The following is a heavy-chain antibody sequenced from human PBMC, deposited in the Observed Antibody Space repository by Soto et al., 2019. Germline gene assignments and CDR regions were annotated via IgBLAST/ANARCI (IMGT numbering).Heavy chain of an antibody. CDR2: ISFDGNYK. CDR3: VKDNLPRGDYDNWYVGL. J-gene: IGHJ2*01. D-gene: IGHD4-17*01. Sequence: QVQLVESGGGVVQPGRSLRLSCVGSGFTFSSYGMHWVRQAPGKGLEWLAVISFDGNYKYHADSVKGRFTISRDNSKNTLFLEMSSLGTEGSAVYCCVKDNLPRGDYDNWYVGLWGRGTLVTVSS. V-gene: IGHV3-30*18. CDR1: GFTFSSYG.